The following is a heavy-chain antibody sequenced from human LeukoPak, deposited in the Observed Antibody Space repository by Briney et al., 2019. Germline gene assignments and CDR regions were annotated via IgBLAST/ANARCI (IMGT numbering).Heavy chain of an antibody. D-gene: IGHD2-2*01. Sequence: PGGSLRLPCAASGFTFSNAWMSWVRQAPGKGLEWVGRIKSKTDGGTTDYAAPVKGRFTISRDNAKNSLYLQMSSLRAEDTAVYYCARDKVGSTVVVPAFDYWGQGTLVTVSS. CDR2: IKSKTDGGTT. CDR3: ARDKVGSTVVVPAFDY. CDR1: GFTFSNAW. V-gene: IGHV3-15*01. J-gene: IGHJ4*02.